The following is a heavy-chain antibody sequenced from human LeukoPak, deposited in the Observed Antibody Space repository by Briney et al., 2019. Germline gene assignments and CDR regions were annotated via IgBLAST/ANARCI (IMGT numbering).Heavy chain of an antibody. CDR3: ARVTGYRIEDYFDY. V-gene: IGHV4-30-4*07. CDR2: IYYSGST. J-gene: IGHJ4*02. Sequence: SSETLSLTCAVSGGSISSGDYSWSWIRQPPGKGLEWIGNIYYSGSTYYNPSLKSRVNISVDTSKNQFSLKLTSVTAADTAVYYCARVTGYRIEDYFDYWGQGTLVTVSS. D-gene: IGHD6-13*01. CDR1: GGSISSGDYS.